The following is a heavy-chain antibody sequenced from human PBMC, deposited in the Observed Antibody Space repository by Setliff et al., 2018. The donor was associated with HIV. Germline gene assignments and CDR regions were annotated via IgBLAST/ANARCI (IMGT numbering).Heavy chain of an antibody. J-gene: IGHJ6*02. CDR2: ISWNTGIK. D-gene: IGHD3-16*02. Sequence: GGSLRLSCAVSGLTLNDYAMHWVRQAPGKGLEWVSGISWNTGIKAYADSVRGRFTISRDNARDSLYLQMNSLRAEDTGVYYCARGGDVVRLHLEELSFFMDVWGQGTTVTVSS. CDR3: ARGGDVVRLHLEELSFFMDV. CDR1: GLTLNDYA. V-gene: IGHV3-9*01.